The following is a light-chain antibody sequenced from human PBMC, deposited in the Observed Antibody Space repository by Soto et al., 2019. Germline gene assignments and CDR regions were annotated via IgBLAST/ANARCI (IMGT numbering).Light chain of an antibody. CDR2: GAS. J-gene: IGKJ1*01. CDR3: HQYNHWLTWT. CDR1: QSVRSN. V-gene: IGKV3D-15*01. Sequence: EIVMTQSPATLSASPGERATLSCRASQSVRSNLAWYQQKPGQAPRLLIYGASSRATGIPDRFSGSGSGTEFTLTISSLQSEDFAVYYCHQYNHWLTWTFGQGTKVDIK.